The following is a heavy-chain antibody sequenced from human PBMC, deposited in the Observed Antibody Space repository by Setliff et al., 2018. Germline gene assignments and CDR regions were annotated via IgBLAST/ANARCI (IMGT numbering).Heavy chain of an antibody. D-gene: IGHD1-26*01. CDR3: ARCAAGPYCRNSFDY. V-gene: IGHV3-53*01. CDR2: IYSSGNT. J-gene: IGHJ4*02. Sequence: PGGSLRLSCAGSGFAVSGAYMSWVRQAPGKGLEWVSIIYSSGNTAYTDSVKGRFTISRDTSKNTVYLQMNSLRADDTAVYHCARCAAGPYCRNSFDYWGRGTLVTVSS. CDR1: GFAVSGAY.